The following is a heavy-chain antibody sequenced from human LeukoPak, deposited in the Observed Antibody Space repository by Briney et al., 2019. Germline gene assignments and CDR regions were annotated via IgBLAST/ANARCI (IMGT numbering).Heavy chain of an antibody. D-gene: IGHD6-19*01. CDR3: AREVDGIAVAGIFPSYYYYGMDV. V-gene: IGHV1-69*13. J-gene: IGHJ6*02. CDR1: GGTFSSYA. Sequence: RASVKVSCKASGGTFSSYAVSWVRQAPGQGLEWMGGIIAIFGTANYAQKFQGRVTITADESTSTAYMELSSLRSEDTAVYYCAREVDGIAVAGIFPSYYYYGMDVWGQGTTVTVSS. CDR2: IIAIFGTA.